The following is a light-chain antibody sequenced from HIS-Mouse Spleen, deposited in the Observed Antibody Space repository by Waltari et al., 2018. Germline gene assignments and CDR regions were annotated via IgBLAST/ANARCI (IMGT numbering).Light chain of an antibody. CDR3: SSYTSSSFNVV. J-gene: IGLJ2*01. CDR1: SSDVGGYHY. V-gene: IGLV2-14*03. CDR2: DVS. Sequence: QSALTQPASVSGSPGQSITISCTGTSSDVGGYHYVSWYQQHPGKAPKRMIYDVSNRSSGVYNRFPGSTSGYTASLTISGLQAEDEAAYYCSSYTSSSFNVVFGGGTKLTV.